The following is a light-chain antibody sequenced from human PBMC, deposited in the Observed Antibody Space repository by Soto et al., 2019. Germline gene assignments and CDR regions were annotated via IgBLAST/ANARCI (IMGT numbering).Light chain of an antibody. J-gene: IGKJ1*01. Sequence: EVVLTQSPGTLSLSPGERATLSCRASQSVRSTYLAWYRQNPGQAPRLLIYQASNRATGIPDRFSGSGSGADFTLIISRLEPEDFAVYYCQQYWSSPRTFGQGTKVEIK. CDR2: QAS. CDR3: QQYWSSPRT. CDR1: QSVRSTY. V-gene: IGKV3-20*01.